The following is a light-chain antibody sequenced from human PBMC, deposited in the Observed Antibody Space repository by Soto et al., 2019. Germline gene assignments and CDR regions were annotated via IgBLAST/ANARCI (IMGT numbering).Light chain of an antibody. V-gene: IGKV3-20*01. Sequence: ETVLTQSPGTLSLSPGERATFYCRASQNVGSGYLAWYQQKPGQAPRLLIYGAVSRATGIPDRFSGSGSGTDFTLTISRLEPEDIGVYYCQQYGSSAVTFGQGTKLEIK. CDR2: GAV. CDR3: QQYGSSAVT. J-gene: IGKJ2*01. CDR1: QNVGSGY.